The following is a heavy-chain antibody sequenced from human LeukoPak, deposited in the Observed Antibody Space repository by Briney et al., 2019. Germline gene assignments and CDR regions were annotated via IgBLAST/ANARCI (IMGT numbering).Heavy chain of an antibody. CDR2: ISSSGSTI. V-gene: IGHV3-48*03. CDR3: ARVSNDYGGPLDY. J-gene: IGHJ4*02. CDR1: GFTFSSYE. Sequence: SGGSLRLSCAASGFTFSSYEMNWVRQASGKGLEWVSYISSSGSTIYYADSVKGRFTISRVNAKNSLYVQMNSLRAEDTAVYYCARVSNDYGGPLDYWGQGTLVTVSS. D-gene: IGHD4/OR15-4a*01.